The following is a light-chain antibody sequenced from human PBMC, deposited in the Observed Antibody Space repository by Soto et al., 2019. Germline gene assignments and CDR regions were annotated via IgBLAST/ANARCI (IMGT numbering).Light chain of an antibody. Sequence: EIVLTQSPATLSLSPGERATLSCRASQSVSIYLAWYQQKPGQAPSLLIYDASNRATGIPARFSGSGSGTDFRLTISSLESEDFAVYYCQQRRNWPLTFGGGTKVEIK. CDR2: DAS. V-gene: IGKV3-11*01. CDR3: QQRRNWPLT. J-gene: IGKJ4*01. CDR1: QSVSIY.